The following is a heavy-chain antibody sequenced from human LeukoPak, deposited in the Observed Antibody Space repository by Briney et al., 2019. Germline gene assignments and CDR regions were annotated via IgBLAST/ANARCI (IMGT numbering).Heavy chain of an antibody. CDR3: ARMSYGSGTNWFDP. D-gene: IGHD3-10*01. CDR1: GYTLTGYG. Sequence: ASVKVSRKASGYTLTGYGISWGRQAPGQGLEWMGWISAYTGVTNYAQKLQGRVTMTTDTSTSTAYMELRSLRSDDTAVYYCARMSYGSGTNWFDPWGQGTLVTVSS. V-gene: IGHV1-18*01. CDR2: ISAYTGVT. J-gene: IGHJ5*02.